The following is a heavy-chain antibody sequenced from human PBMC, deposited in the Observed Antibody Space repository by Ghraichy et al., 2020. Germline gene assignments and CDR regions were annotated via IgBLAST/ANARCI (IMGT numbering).Heavy chain of an antibody. Sequence: SVKVSCKASGGTFSNNAINWVRQAPGQGLEWMGGIIPLFRTPYYAQKFQGRITITADESTSTAYMDLSGLRSEDTAMYYCASASTHNGNSHLEFDFWGQRTLVTVSS. D-gene: IGHD1-26*01. V-gene: IGHV1-69*13. CDR2: IIPLFRTP. CDR1: GGTFSNNA. CDR3: ASASTHNGNSHLEFDF. J-gene: IGHJ4*02.